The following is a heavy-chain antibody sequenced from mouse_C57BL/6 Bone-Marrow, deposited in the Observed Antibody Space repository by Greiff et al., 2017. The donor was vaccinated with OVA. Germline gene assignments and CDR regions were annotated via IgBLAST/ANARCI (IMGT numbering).Heavy chain of an antibody. Sequence: VQLQQSGPELVKPGASVKLTCKASGYTFTSYGIHWVKQRPGQGLEWIGWIYPSDGSTKYNEKFKGKATMTVDTSSSTAYMELNSLTADDSAVYFCARVKAVCWYFDVWGTGTTVTVSS. CDR1: GYTFTSYG. V-gene: IGHV1-85*01. D-gene: IGHD2-13*01. CDR2: IYPSDGST. CDR3: ARVKAVCWYFDV. J-gene: IGHJ1*03.